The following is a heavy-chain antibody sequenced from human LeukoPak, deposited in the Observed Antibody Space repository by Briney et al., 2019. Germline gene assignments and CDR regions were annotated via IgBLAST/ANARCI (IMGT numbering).Heavy chain of an antibody. Sequence: SETLSLTCTVSGYSISSVYYWGWIRQPPGKGLEWIGSIYYSGSTYYNPSLKSRVTISVDTSKNQFSLKLSSVTAADAAVYYCARAGSLFYYYYMDVWGKGTTVTVSS. V-gene: IGHV4-38-2*02. CDR3: ARAGSLFYYYYMDV. CDR2: IYYSGST. CDR1: GYSISSVYY. J-gene: IGHJ6*03. D-gene: IGHD3-16*02.